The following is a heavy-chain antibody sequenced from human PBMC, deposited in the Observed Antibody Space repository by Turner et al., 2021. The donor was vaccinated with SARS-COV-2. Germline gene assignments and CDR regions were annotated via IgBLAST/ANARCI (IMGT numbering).Heavy chain of an antibody. J-gene: IGHJ4*02. CDR2: IFSSGST. CDR3: ARSYHTYYFDY. D-gene: IGHD2-2*01. V-gene: IGHV4-39*01. CDR1: GGSITSSTYY. Sequence: QLQLQESGPGLVKPSETLSHTCTVPGGSITSSTYYWGWIRQPPGKGLDWIGSIFSSGSTYYNPSLKSRVTISVDTSKNQFSLKLTSVTAADTAVYYCARSYHTYYFDYWGQGTLGTVSS.